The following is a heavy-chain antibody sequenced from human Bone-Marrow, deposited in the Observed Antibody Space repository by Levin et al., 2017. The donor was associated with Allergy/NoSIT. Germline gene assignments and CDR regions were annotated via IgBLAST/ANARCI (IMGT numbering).Heavy chain of an antibody. V-gene: IGHV1-18*04. CDR3: ASPSHTATSGGGDFDV. CDR1: GYTFATYG. J-gene: IGHJ3*01. D-gene: IGHD2-21*01. Sequence: PGESLKISCKASGYTFATYGITWVRQAPGQGLEWLGWISVYNDNTEYALELQGRVTLTADASTTTAYMEMRGLSLDDTAVYYCASPSHTATSGGGDFDVWGQGTLVTVSS. CDR2: ISVYNDNT.